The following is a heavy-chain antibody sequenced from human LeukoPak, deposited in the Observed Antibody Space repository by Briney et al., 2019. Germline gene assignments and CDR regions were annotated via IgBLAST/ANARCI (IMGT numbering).Heavy chain of an antibody. CDR2: IKQDGSEK. Sequence: GGSLRLSCAASGFTFSSYWMSWVRQAPGKGLEWVANIKQDGSEKYYVDSVKGRFAISRDNAKNSLYLQMNSLRAEDTAVYYCARNPRVVPAAMDAFDIWGQGTMVTVSS. V-gene: IGHV3-7*01. D-gene: IGHD2-2*01. CDR3: ARNPRVVPAAMDAFDI. CDR1: GFTFSSYW. J-gene: IGHJ3*02.